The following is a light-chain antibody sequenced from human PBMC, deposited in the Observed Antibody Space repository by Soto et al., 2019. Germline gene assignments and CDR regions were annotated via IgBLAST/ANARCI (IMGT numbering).Light chain of an antibody. J-gene: IGLJ2*01. CDR3: SSYTSSSTPVV. CDR1: SSDVGTYNY. Sequence: QSALTQPASVSGSPGQSITISCTGTSSDVGTYNYVSWYQQHPGKAPKLMIYEVSHRPSGVSNRFSGSKSGNTASLTISGLQAEDEADYYCSSYTSSSTPVVFGGGTKLTVL. CDR2: EVS. V-gene: IGLV2-14*01.